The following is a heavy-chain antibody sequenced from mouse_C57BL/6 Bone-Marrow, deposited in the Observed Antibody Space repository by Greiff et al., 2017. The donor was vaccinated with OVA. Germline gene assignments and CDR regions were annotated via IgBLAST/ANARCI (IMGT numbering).Heavy chain of an antibody. CDR3: TRCYYGYDGAWFAY. Sequence: VQLQQSGAELVRPGASVTLSCKASGYTFTDYEMHWVKQTPVHGLEWIGAIDPETGGTAYNQKFKGKAILTADKSSSTAYMELRSLTSEDSAVYYCTRCYYGYDGAWFAYWGQGTLVTVSA. V-gene: IGHV1-15*01. D-gene: IGHD2-2*01. J-gene: IGHJ3*01. CDR2: IDPETGGT. CDR1: GYTFTDYE.